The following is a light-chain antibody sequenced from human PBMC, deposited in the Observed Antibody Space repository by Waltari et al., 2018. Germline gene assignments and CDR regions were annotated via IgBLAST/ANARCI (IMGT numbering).Light chain of an antibody. CDR2: GAS. J-gene: IGKJ3*01. Sequence: VLTQSPATLSLSPGARATLSCRASQSVSSSNLAWYQQKPGQAPRLLLFGASSRTPGIPDGFSGSGSGTDFTLTISRLEPEDFAVYYCQQYATSPPDFGPGTKVDI. V-gene: IGKV3-20*01. CDR1: QSVSSSN. CDR3: QQYATSPPD.